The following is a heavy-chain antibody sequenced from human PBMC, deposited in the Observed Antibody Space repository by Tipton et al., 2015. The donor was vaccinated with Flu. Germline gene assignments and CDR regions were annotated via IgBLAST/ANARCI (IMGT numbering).Heavy chain of an antibody. CDR3: ARGRGTYYYYYGMDV. D-gene: IGHD1-14*01. V-gene: IGHV4-34*01. CDR1: GGSFSGYY. CDR2: INHSGST. Sequence: LRLSCAVYGGSFSGYYWSWIRQPPGKGLEWIGEINHSGSTNYNPSLKSRVTISVDTSKNQFSLKLSSVTAADTAVYYCARGRGTYYYYYGMDVWGQGTTVTVSS. J-gene: IGHJ6*02.